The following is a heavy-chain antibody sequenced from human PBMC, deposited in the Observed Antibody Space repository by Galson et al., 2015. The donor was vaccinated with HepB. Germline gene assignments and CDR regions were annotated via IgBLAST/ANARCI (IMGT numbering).Heavy chain of an antibody. D-gene: IGHD2-15*01. CDR3: TTGRGYDP. J-gene: IGHJ5*02. CDR1: GFMFSGHW. V-gene: IGHV3-7*03. Sequence: SLRLSCAASGFMFSGHWMNWVRQAPGKGLEWVANIKEDGSIKYYVDSVTGRFTISRDNARNLLYLQMNGLRAEDTAVYYCTTGRGYDPWGQGTLVTVSS. CDR2: IKEDGSIK.